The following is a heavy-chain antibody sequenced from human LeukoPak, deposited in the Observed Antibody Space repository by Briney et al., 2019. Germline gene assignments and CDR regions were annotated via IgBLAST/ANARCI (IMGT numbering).Heavy chain of an antibody. Sequence: QPGGSLRLSCAASGLTISSNYMNWVRQAPGVGLECVSVIYGGGTTYYGDSVKGRSAISRANSKNTLYLQMNSLRAEDTAVYYCARALPFGGYYDYWGQGTLVTVSS. D-gene: IGHD3-22*01. CDR1: GLTISSNY. V-gene: IGHV3-53*01. J-gene: IGHJ4*02. CDR2: IYGGGTT. CDR3: ARALPFGGYYDY.